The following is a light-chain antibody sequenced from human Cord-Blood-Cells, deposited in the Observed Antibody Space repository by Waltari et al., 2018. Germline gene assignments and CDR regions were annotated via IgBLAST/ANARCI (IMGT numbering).Light chain of an antibody. CDR1: QSISSW. V-gene: IGKV1-5*01. Sequence: DIQMTQSPSTLSASVGDRVTITCRASQSISSWLAWYQQEPGKAPKLLIYDASSLESGVPSRCSGSGSGTEFTLTISSLQPDDCATYYCQQYNSYSWTFGQGTKVEIK. CDR3: QQYNSYSWT. J-gene: IGKJ1*01. CDR2: DAS.